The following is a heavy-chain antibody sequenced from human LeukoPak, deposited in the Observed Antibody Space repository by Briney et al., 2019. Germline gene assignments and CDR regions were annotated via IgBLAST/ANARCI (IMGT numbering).Heavy chain of an antibody. CDR2: ITGSGTDI. CDR1: GSTFSSYS. CDR3: ARDQDYGFTY. J-gene: IGHJ4*02. D-gene: IGHD4-17*01. Sequence: GGSLRLSCAASGSTFSSYSMNWVRQAPGKGPEWISWITGSGTDIIYADSVKGQFTISRDNAKNSLYLQMNSLRAEDTAVYYCARDQDYGFTYWGQGTLVTVSS. V-gene: IGHV3-48*01.